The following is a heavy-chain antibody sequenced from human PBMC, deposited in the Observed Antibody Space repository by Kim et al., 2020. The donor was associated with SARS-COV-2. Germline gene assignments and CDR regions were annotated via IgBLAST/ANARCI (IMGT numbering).Heavy chain of an antibody. CDR1: GGSFSGYY. CDR2: INHSGST. Sequence: SETLSLTCAVYGGSFSGYYWSWIRQPPGKGLEWIGEINHSGSTNYNPSLKSRVTISVDTSKNQFSLKLSSVTAADTAVYYCARGNRPFDYWGQGTLVTVS. V-gene: IGHV4-34*01. CDR3: ARGNRPFDY. J-gene: IGHJ4*02.